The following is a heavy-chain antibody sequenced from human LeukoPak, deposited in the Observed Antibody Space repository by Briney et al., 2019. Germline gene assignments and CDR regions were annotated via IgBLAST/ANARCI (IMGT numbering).Heavy chain of an antibody. CDR1: GGSISDYY. D-gene: IGHD1-26*01. V-gene: IGHV4-59*01. CDR2: INSTGRT. CDR3: VRDRGAS. J-gene: IGHJ4*02. Sequence: PSETLSLTCTVSGGSISDYYWSWIRQPPGKGLEWIGYINSTGRTNYNPSLKSRVTISIDTSKNQYSLKLTSVTAADTAVYYCVRDRGASWGQGTLVTVSS.